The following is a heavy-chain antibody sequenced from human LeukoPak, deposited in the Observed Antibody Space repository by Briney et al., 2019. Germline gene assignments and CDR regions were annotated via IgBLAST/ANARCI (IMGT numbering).Heavy chain of an antibody. CDR2: VSAYNGNT. CDR3: ARDSCSGGSCYIDF. D-gene: IGHD2-15*01. CDR1: GGTFSRYA. V-gene: IGHV1-18*01. J-gene: IGHJ4*02. Sequence: ASVKVSCKASGGTFSRYAISWVRQSPGQGLEWMGWVSAYNGNTNYAQKLQGRVTMTTDTSTSTVYMELRSLRSDDTAVYYCARDSCSGGSCYIDFWGQGTLVTVSS.